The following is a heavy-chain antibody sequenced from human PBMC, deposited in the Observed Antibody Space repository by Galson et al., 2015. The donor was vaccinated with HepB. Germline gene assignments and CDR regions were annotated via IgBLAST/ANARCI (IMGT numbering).Heavy chain of an antibody. D-gene: IGHD3-22*01. CDR3: TTDLIFYYDSSGYRGGYYYYYMDV. Sequence: SLRLSCAASGFTFSNAWMNWVRQAPGKGLEWVGRIKSKTDGGTTDYAAPVKGRFTISRDDSKNTLYLQMNSLKTEDTAVYYCTTDLIFYYDSSGYRGGYYYYYMDVWGKGTTVTVSS. CDR1: GFTFSNAW. J-gene: IGHJ6*03. CDR2: IKSKTDGGTT. V-gene: IGHV3-15*07.